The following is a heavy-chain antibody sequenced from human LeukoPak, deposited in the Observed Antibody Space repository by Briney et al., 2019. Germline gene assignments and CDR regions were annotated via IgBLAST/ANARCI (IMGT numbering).Heavy chain of an antibody. Sequence: SETLSLTCTVSGDSITNSYWNWIRQPPGRGLEWIGRISYGGSTNYNPSLKSRGIISRDTSKNQFSLELTSVTAADTAIYYCAKRIIEARENGDSNWLDPWGQGTLVTVSS. V-gene: IGHV4-59*08. CDR3: AKRIIEARENGDSNWLDP. CDR2: ISYGGST. J-gene: IGHJ5*01. CDR1: GDSITNSY. D-gene: IGHD4-17*01.